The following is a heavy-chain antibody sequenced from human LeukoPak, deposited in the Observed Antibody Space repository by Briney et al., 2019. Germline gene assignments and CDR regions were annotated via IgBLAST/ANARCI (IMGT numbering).Heavy chain of an antibody. V-gene: IGHV3-74*01. CDR1: GFTFSNYW. D-gene: IGHD2-15*01. CDR3: ARELPFDY. CDR2: IKSDGSRT. J-gene: IGHJ4*02. Sequence: GGSLRLSCAASGFTFSNYWMHWVRQAPGKGLVWISRIKSDGSRTDYADSVKGRFTISRDNAKNTLYLQMNSLRAEDTAVYYCARELPFDYWSQGTLVTASS.